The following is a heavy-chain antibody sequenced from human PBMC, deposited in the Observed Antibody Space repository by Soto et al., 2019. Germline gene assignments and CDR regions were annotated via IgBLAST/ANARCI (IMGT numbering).Heavy chain of an antibody. J-gene: IGHJ6*03. V-gene: IGHV1-18*01. CDR1: GYTFTSYG. CDR2: ISAYNGNT. D-gene: IGHD3-3*01. Sequence: QVQLVQSGAEVKKPGSSVKVSCKASGYTFTSYGISWVRQAPGQGLEWMGWISAYNGNTNYAQKLQGRVTMTTDTSTSPAYMELRSLRSADTAVYYCARVQEWLSYYYYMDVWGNGTTVTVSS. CDR3: ARVQEWLSYYYYMDV.